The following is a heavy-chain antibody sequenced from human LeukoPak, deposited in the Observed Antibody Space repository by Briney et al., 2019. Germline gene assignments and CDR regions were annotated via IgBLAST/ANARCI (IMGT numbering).Heavy chain of an antibody. Sequence: ASVKVSCKASGDTFTSYDINWVRQATGQGLEWMGWMNPNSGNTGYAQKFQGRVTMTRNTSITTAYMELSSLRSEDTAVYYCARVVAGTWADYRGQGTLVSVSS. CDR2: MNPNSGNT. V-gene: IGHV1-8*01. CDR1: GDTFTSYD. J-gene: IGHJ4*02. CDR3: ARVVAGTWADY. D-gene: IGHD6-19*01.